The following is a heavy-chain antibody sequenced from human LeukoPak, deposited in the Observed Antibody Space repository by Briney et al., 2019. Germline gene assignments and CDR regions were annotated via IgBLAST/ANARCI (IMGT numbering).Heavy chain of an antibody. J-gene: IGHJ4*02. CDR1: GYSFTSYW. CDR2: IYPGDSDT. CDR3: ARLQTGSGWWEGFDS. Sequence: GESLKISCKGSGYSFTSYWIGWVRQMPGKGLEWMGIIYPGDSDTRYSPSFQGQVTISADKSISTVYLQWNSLKASDTAMYYCARLQTGSGWWEGFDSWGQGTLVTVSS. V-gene: IGHV5-51*01. D-gene: IGHD6-19*01.